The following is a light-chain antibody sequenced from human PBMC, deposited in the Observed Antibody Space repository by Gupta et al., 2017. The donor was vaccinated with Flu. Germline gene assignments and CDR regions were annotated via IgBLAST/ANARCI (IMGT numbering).Light chain of an antibody. CDR2: GAS. CDR1: QNIDDD. J-gene: IGKJ3*01. V-gene: IGKV3-15*01. CDR3: QQYNRWPPFT. Sequence: VMTQSPSTLSVSPGETATLSCRASQNIDDDLAWYQQKPGQAPRLLIHGASSRAIGIPARFSGSGSGTEYTLTISGLQSEDFAVYFCQQYNRWPPFTFGPGTKLEIK.